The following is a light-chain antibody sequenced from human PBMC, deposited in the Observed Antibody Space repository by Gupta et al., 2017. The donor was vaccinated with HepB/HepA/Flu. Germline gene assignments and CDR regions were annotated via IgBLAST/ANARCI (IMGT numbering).Light chain of an antibody. J-gene: IGKJ3*01. CDR3: RQDGSSQFT. CDR1: QSVSSSY. CDR2: GAS. V-gene: IGKV3-20*01. Sequence: EIVLTQSPGTLSLSPGERATLSCRASQSVSSSYLAWFQQKPGQAPRLLIYGASSRATGTPDRFSGGGSGTDFTLTISRLEPEDFAVYYCRQDGSSQFTFGHGTKVEIK.